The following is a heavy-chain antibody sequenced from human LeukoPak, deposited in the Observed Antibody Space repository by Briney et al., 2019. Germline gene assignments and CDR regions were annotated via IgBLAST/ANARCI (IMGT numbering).Heavy chain of an antibody. J-gene: IGHJ5*02. CDR2: IIPIFGTA. D-gene: IGHD2-15*01. Sequence: SVKVSCKASGGTFSSYAISWVRQAPGQGLEWVGGIIPIFGTANYAQKFQGRVTITADESTSTAYVELSSLRSEDTAVYYCARARDIVVVVAAFDPWGQGTLVTVSS. CDR3: ARARDIVVVVAAFDP. V-gene: IGHV1-69*13. CDR1: GGTFSSYA.